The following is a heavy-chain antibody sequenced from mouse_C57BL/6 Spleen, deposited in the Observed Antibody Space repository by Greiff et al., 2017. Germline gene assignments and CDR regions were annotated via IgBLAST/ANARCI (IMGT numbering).Heavy chain of an antibody. CDR2: INPNYGTT. Sequence: EVKLQQSGPELVKPGASVKISCKASGYSFTDYNMNWVKQSNGKSLEWIGVINPNYGTTSYNQKFKGKATLTVDQSSSTAYMQLNSLTSEDSAVYYCAWNYGSSYSAWFAYWGQGTLVTVSA. CDR1: GYSFTDYN. CDR3: AWNYGSSYSAWFAY. J-gene: IGHJ3*01. D-gene: IGHD1-1*01. V-gene: IGHV1-39*01.